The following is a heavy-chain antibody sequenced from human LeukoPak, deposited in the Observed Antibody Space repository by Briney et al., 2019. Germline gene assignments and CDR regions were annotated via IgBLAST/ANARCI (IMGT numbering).Heavy chain of an antibody. CDR1: GYTFIGYY. J-gene: IGHJ1*01. CDR3: ARDQEAAAGAEYFQH. CDR2: INPNSGGT. D-gene: IGHD6-13*01. V-gene: IGHV1-2*02. Sequence: ASVKVSCKVSGYTFIGYYMHWVRQAPGQGLEWMGWINPNSGGTNYAQKFQGRVTMTRDTSISTAYMQLSRLRSDDTAVYFSARDQEAAAGAEYFQHWGQGTLVTVSS.